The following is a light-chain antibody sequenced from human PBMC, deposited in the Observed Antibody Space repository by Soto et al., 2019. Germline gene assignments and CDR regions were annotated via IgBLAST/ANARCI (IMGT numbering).Light chain of an antibody. CDR2: SNN. J-gene: IGLJ3*02. CDR3: ATWDNKLSGPV. V-gene: IGLV1-47*02. CDR1: SSNIGSNY. Sequence: QSVLTQPPSASGTPGQRVTISCSGSSSNIGSNYVYWYQQLPGTAPKLLIYSNNQRPSGVPDRFSGSKSDTSASLAISGLRSDDEGDYYCATWDNKLSGPVFGGGTKVTVL.